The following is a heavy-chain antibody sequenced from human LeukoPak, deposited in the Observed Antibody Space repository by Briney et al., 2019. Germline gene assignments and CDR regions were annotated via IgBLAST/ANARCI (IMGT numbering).Heavy chain of an antibody. CDR3: ARDWRGYGDYDGYWDY. Sequence: GRSLRLSCAASGFTFSSYAMHWVRQALGKGLEWVAVISYVGSNKYYADSVKGRFTISRDNSKNTLYLQMNSLRAEDTAVYYCARDWRGYGDYDGYWDYWGQGTLVTVSS. D-gene: IGHD4-17*01. CDR2: ISYVGSNK. CDR1: GFTFSSYA. J-gene: IGHJ4*02. V-gene: IGHV3-30-3*01.